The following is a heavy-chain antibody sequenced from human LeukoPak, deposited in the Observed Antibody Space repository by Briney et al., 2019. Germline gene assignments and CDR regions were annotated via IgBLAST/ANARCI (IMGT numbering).Heavy chain of an antibody. CDR2: IYYSGST. CDR1: GGSISSYF. CDR3: ARVTYYFDY. Sequence: SETLSLTCTVSGGSISSYFWSWIRQPPGKGLEWIGYIYYSGSTNYNPSLKSRVTISVDTSKNQFSLKLSSVTAADTAVYYCARVTYYFDYWGQGTLVTVSS. V-gene: IGHV4-59*01. J-gene: IGHJ4*02.